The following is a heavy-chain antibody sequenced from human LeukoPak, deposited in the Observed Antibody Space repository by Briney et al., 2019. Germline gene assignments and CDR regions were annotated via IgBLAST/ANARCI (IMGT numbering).Heavy chain of an antibody. D-gene: IGHD2-15*01. V-gene: IGHV5-51*01. J-gene: IGHJ5*02. CDR3: ARQEYCSGASCYTWFDP. CDR1: GYSFTSYW. Sequence: HGESLKISCKGSGYSFTSYWIGWVRQMPGKGLEWMGIIYPADSDIRYSPSFQGQVTISADKSISTAYLQWNSLKASDTAMYYCARQEYCSGASCYTWFDPWGQGTLVTVSS. CDR2: IYPADSDI.